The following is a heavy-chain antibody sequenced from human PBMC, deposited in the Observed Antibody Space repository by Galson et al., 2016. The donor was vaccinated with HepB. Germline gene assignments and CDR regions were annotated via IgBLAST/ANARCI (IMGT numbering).Heavy chain of an antibody. CDR3: GRLDDFYSAYQDS. D-gene: IGHD3-16*01. Sequence: SLRLSCAASGFTFRNYTMNWVRQAPGKGLEWVSSISSSGTFIFYGDSVKGRFTLSRDNAKNSVYLQMDSLRADDTAIYYCGRLDDFYSAYQDSWGQGTLVTVSS. CDR1: GFTFRNYT. J-gene: IGHJ4*02. V-gene: IGHV3-21*01. CDR2: ISSSGTFI.